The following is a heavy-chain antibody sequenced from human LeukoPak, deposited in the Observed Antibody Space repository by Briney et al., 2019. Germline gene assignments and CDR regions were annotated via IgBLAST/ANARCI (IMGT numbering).Heavy chain of an antibody. V-gene: IGHV3-23*01. Sequence: GGSLRLSCVASGFTFDFYAMSWVRQAPGKGLEWVSTITANGRNTYYADSVKGRFTISRDNSKNTLSLQMNSLRAGDTAVYYCAKDLWTSTSGYYYYMDVWGTGTTVTVSS. CDR2: ITANGRNT. CDR1: GFTFDFYA. J-gene: IGHJ6*03. CDR3: AKDLWTSTSGYYYYMDV. D-gene: IGHD3/OR15-3a*01.